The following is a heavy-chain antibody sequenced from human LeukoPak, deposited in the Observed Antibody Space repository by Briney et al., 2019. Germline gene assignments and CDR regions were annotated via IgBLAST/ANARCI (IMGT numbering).Heavy chain of an antibody. V-gene: IGHV1-2*02. CDR1: GYTFTGYY. CDR3: ARDHLDAFDF. Sequence: ASVKVSCKASGYTFTGYYMHWVRQAPGQGLEWMGWINPNSGGTNYAQKFQGRVTMTRDASISTVYMELSRLKPDDTAVYYCARDHLDAFDFWGQGTMVTVSS. CDR2: INPNSGGT. J-gene: IGHJ3*01.